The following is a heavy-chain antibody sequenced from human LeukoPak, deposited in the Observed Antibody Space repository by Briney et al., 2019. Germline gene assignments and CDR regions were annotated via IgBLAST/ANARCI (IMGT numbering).Heavy chain of an antibody. V-gene: IGHV3-53*01. CDR3: ARTIVGSTYDAFDI. D-gene: IGHD1-26*01. CDR1: GFTVSTNY. J-gene: IGHJ3*02. CDR2: IYSAGNT. Sequence: GGSLRLSCAASGFTVSTNYMSWVRQAPGKGLEWVAIIYSAGNTYYADSVRGRFTISRDNSKNTLDLQMNSLRAEDTALYYCARTIVGSTYDAFDIWGQGTLVTVSS.